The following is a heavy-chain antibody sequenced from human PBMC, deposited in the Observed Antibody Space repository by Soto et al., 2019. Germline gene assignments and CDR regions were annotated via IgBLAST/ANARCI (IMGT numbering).Heavy chain of an antibody. CDR3: ARDGIWFGEFPFDY. CDR2: ISAYNGNT. D-gene: IGHD3-10*01. V-gene: IGHV1-18*04. Sequence: GASVKVSCKASGYTFTSYGISWVRQAPGQGLEWMGWISAYNGNTNYAQKLQGRVTMTTDTSTSTAYMALRSLRSDDTAVYYCARDGIWFGEFPFDYWGQGTLVTVSS. CDR1: GYTFTSYG. J-gene: IGHJ4*02.